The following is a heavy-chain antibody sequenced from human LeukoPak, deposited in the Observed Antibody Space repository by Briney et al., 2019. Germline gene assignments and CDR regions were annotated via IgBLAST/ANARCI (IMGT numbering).Heavy chain of an antibody. V-gene: IGHV1-8*01. CDR3: ARGRDIVVVPAATTDY. CDR2: MNPNSGNT. J-gene: IGHJ4*02. D-gene: IGHD2-2*01. CDR1: GYTFTSYD. Sequence: ASVKVSLKASGYTFTSYDINWVRQATGQGLEWMGWMNPNSGNTGYAQKFQGRVTMTRNTSISTAYMELSSLRSEDTAVYYCARGRDIVVVPAATTDYWGQGTLVTVSS.